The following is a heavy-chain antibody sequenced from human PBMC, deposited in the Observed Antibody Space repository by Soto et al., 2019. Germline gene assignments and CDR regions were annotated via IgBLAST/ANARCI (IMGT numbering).Heavy chain of an antibody. V-gene: IGHV3-33*01. Sequence: QVQLVESGGGVVQPGKSLRLSCEASGFIFSSYAIHWVRQAPGKGLEWVAIIWYDGGDKYYADSVKGRFSISRDNSNNTVYLQMDSLRAEDTALYYCARGRLPSATTFFYYWGQGTLVIVSS. CDR3: ARGRLPSATTFFYY. J-gene: IGHJ4*02. CDR2: IWYDGGDK. D-gene: IGHD1-26*01. CDR1: GFIFSSYA.